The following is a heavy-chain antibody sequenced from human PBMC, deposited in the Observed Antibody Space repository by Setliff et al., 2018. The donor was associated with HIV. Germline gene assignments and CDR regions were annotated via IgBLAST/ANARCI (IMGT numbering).Heavy chain of an antibody. V-gene: IGHV1-8*01. Sequence: ASVKVSCKASGYTFTRYDINWVRQATGQGPEWMGWMNPNSANTGYADSVKGRFVISREKSKSTLYLQMNSLRAEDTAVYYCAKKTAAYTSGSWLHYWGQGTLVTVSS. CDR1: GYTFTRYD. D-gene: IGHD3-10*01. CDR3: AKKTAAYTSGSWLHY. J-gene: IGHJ4*02. CDR2: MNPNSANT.